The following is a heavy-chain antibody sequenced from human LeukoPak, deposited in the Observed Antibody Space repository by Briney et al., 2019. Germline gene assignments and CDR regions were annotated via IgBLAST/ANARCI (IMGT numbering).Heavy chain of an antibody. CDR3: ARGWVRGVIAYYYYGMDV. V-gene: IGHV1-18*04. CDR1: GYTITSYG. CDR2: ISAYNGNT. D-gene: IGHD3-10*01. J-gene: IGHJ6*04. Sequence: GASVKVSCKASGYTITSYGISWVRQAPGQGLEWMGWISAYNGNTNYAQKLQGRVTMTTDTSTSTAYMELRSLRSDDTAVYYCARGWVRGVIAYYYYGMDVWGKGTTVTVSS.